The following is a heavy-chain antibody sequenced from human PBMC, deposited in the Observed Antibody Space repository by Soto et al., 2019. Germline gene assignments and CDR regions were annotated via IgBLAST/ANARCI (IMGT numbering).Heavy chain of an antibody. CDR2: ISYDGSNK. CDR3: AKDHQTTV. V-gene: IGHV3-30*18. D-gene: IGHD4-4*01. Sequence: GGSLRLSCSASGFTFSSYGMHWVRQAPGKGLEWVAVISYDGSNKYYADSVKGRFTISRDNSKNTLYLQMNSLRAEDTAVYYCAKDHQTTVWGQGTLVTVSS. J-gene: IGHJ4*02. CDR1: GFTFSSYG.